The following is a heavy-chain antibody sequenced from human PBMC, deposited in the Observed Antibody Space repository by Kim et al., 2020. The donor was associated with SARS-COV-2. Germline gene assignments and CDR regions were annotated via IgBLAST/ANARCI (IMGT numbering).Heavy chain of an antibody. Sequence: GGSLRLSCAASGFTFTGYPMTWVRQAPAKGLEWVSTIRTTGRQTYYADSVKGRFTISTDDSKNTLYLQLNSLRADDTAVYYCAKEGCDYGESAFDLWGQGIMVTVSS. CDR1: GFTFTGYP. J-gene: IGHJ3*01. V-gene: IGHV3-23*01. D-gene: IGHD4-17*01. CDR3: AKEGCDYGESAFDL. CDR2: IRTTGRQT.